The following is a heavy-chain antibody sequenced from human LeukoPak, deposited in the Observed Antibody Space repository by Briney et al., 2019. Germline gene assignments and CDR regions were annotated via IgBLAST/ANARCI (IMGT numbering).Heavy chain of an antibody. CDR1: GYTFTSYG. D-gene: IGHD2-15*01. Sequence: ASVKVSCKASGYTFTSYGISWVRQAPGQGLEWMGWISAYNGNTNYAQKLQGRVTMTTDTSTSTAYMELRSLRSDDTAVYYCARDYQAYCSGGGCYSRGFDIWGQGTMVTVSS. CDR3: ARDYQAYCSGGGCYSRGFDI. CDR2: ISAYNGNT. V-gene: IGHV1-18*01. J-gene: IGHJ3*02.